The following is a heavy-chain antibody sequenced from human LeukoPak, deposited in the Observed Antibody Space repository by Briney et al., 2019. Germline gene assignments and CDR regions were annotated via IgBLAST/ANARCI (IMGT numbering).Heavy chain of an antibody. D-gene: IGHD2-21*02. CDR1: GFTFSSYG. V-gene: IGHV3-15*01. J-gene: IGHJ3*02. Sequence: PGRSLRLSCAASGFTFSSYGMSWVRQAPGKGLEWVGRIKSKTDGGTTDYAAPVKGRFTISRDDSKNTLYLQMNSLKTEDTAVYYCTTVWNCGGDCSDAFDIRGQGTMVTVSS. CDR2: IKSKTDGGTT. CDR3: TTVWNCGGDCSDAFDI.